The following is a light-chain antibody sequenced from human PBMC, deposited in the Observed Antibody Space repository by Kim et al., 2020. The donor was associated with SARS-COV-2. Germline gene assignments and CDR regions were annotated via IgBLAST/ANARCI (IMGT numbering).Light chain of an antibody. CDR2: DVN. CDR1: SRDVGAYDY. V-gene: IGLV2-14*03. CDR3: SSYTNSDTLV. Sequence: GQSVAFACTGSSRDVGAYDYVSWYQQHPGKASKRMIHDVNDPPSGVSNRFSGSKSGNTASLTISGLQAEDEADYYCSSYTNSDTLVFGGGTQLTVL. J-gene: IGLJ3*02.